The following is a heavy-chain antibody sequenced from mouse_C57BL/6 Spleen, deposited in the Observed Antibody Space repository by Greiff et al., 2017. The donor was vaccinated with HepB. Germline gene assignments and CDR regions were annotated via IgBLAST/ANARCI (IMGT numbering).Heavy chain of an antibody. D-gene: IGHD2-1*01. CDR2: ISDGGSYT. CDR3: AREDGNYFDY. CDR1: GFTFSSYA. V-gene: IGHV5-4*01. Sequence: VKLMESGGGLVKPGGSLKLSCAASGFTFSSYAMSWVRQTPEKRLEWVATISDGGSYTYYPDNVKGRFTLSRDNAKNNLFLQMSNLKSEVTAMYYCAREDGNYFDYCGQGTTLTVSS. J-gene: IGHJ2*01.